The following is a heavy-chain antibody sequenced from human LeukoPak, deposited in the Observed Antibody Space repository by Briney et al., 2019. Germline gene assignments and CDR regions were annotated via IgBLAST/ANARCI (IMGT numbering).Heavy chain of an antibody. CDR2: IRYDGSNK. D-gene: IGHD5-18*01. V-gene: IGHV3-30*02. Sequence: GGSLRLSCAASGFTFSSYGMHWVRQAPGKGLEWVAFIRYDGSNKYNADSVKGRFTISRDNFKNTLYLQMNSLRAEDTALYNCARGPPYNWGQGTLVTVSS. CDR3: ARGPPYN. CDR1: GFTFSSYG. J-gene: IGHJ4*02.